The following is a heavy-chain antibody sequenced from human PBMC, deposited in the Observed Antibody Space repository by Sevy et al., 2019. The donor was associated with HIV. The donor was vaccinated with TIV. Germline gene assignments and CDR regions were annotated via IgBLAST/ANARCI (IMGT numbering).Heavy chain of an antibody. CDR3: VKDMGDYYDSYGFKMFDF. V-gene: IGHV3-9*01. CDR2: ISGSSGTI. CDR1: GFRFDDYA. J-gene: IGHJ4*02. Sequence: GGSLRLSCAASGFRFDDYAMHWVRQTPGKGLEWVSGISGSSGTIGYADFVMGRFTVSRDNAKNSLYLQMNSLRDEDTALYYCVKDMGDYYDSYGFKMFDFWGQGTLVTVSS. D-gene: IGHD3-22*01.